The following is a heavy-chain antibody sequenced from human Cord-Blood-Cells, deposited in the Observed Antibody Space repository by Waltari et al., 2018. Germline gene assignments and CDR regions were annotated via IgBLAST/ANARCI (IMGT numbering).Heavy chain of an antibody. Sequence: EVQLVESGGGLIQPGGSLRLSCAASGFTVSSNYMSWVRQAPGKGLGWVSVIYSGGSTYSADSVKGRFTISRDNSKNTLYLQMNSLRAEDTAVYYCARDRDSSSWYDYWGQGTLVTVSS. CDR3: ARDRDSSSWYDY. CDR1: GFTVSSNY. J-gene: IGHJ4*02. CDR2: IYSGGST. D-gene: IGHD6-13*01. V-gene: IGHV3-53*01.